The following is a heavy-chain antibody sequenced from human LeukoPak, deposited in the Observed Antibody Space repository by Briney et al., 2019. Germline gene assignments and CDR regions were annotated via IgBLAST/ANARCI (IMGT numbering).Heavy chain of an antibody. Sequence: SETLSLTCAVYGGSFSGYYWSWIRQPAGKGLEWVGRIYTSGSTNYNPSLKSRVTISVDTSKNQFSLKLSSVTAADTAVYYCARDYCSGGSCYVDYWGQGTLVTVSS. V-gene: IGHV4-4*07. CDR1: GGSFSGYY. CDR3: ARDYCSGGSCYVDY. CDR2: IYTSGST. D-gene: IGHD2-15*01. J-gene: IGHJ4*02.